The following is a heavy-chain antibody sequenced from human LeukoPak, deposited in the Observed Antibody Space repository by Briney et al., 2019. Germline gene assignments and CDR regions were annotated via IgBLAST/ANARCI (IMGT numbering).Heavy chain of an antibody. CDR1: GFTFSNYD. V-gene: IGHV3-13*01. D-gene: IGHD2-2*01. J-gene: IGHJ6*02. CDR3: ARGSCSSRSCYKRVNGLDV. Sequence: PGGSLRLSCAASGFTFSNYDMHWVRQATGKGLEWVSAFHTAGDTHYSGSVKGRFATSRENAKNSFYLQMNNPRAGDTAVYYCARGSCSSRSCYKRVNGLDVWGQGTPVTVSS. CDR2: FHTAGDT.